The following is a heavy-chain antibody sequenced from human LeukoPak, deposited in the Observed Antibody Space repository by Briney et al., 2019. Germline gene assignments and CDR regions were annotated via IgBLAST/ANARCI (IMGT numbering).Heavy chain of an antibody. D-gene: IGHD3-16*01. CDR2: IIPIFGTA. CDR1: GGAFSSYA. CDR3: ARGWGDRGPTN. V-gene: IGHV1-69*13. Sequence: GASVKVSCKASGGAFSSYAISWVRQAPGQGLEWMGGIIPIFGTANYAQKFQGRVTITADESTSTAYMELSSLRSEDTAVYYCARGWGDRGPTNWGQGTLGTVSS. J-gene: IGHJ4*02.